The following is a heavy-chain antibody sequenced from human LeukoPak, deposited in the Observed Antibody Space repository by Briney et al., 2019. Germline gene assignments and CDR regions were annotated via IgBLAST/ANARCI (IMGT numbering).Heavy chain of an antibody. CDR3: ATSHSYDYVWGSYRICDY. CDR1: GYTLPELS. J-gene: IGHJ4*02. Sequence: GAAVKDSRQLSGYTLPELSMHWVRQTPGKGLEWMGGFDPEDGETIYAQKFQGRVTMTEDTSTDTAYMELSSLRSEDTAVYYCATSHSYDYVWGSYRICDYWGEGTLGSVSS. CDR2: FDPEDGET. V-gene: IGHV1-24*01. D-gene: IGHD3-16*02.